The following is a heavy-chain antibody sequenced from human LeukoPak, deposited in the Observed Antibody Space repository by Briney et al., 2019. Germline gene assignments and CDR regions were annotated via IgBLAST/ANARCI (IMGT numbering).Heavy chain of an antibody. CDR1: GFTFNNYA. CDR2: ISGSGPST. J-gene: IGHJ4*02. V-gene: IGHV3-23*01. CDR3: ARLPTFYYDSSGYHYDY. Sequence: GGSLRLSCVASGFTFNNYAMSWVRQAPGKGLEWVSSISGSGPSTDYTDAVKGRFIISRDKSRNTLHLQMNSLRAEDTALYYCARLPTFYYDSSGYHYDYWGQGTLVTVSS. D-gene: IGHD3-22*01.